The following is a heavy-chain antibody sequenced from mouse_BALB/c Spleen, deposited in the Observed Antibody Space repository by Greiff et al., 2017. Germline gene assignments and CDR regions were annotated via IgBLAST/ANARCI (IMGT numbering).Heavy chain of an antibody. CDR3: ARYYGYDSYYYAMDY. Sequence: EVMLVESGGGLVQPGGSLKLSCAASGFTFSSYAMSWVRQSPEKRLEWVAEISSGGSYTYYPDTVTGRFTISRDNAKNTLYLEMSSLRSEDTAMYYCARYYGYDSYYYAMDYWGQGTSVTVSS. D-gene: IGHD2-2*01. CDR1: GFTFSSYA. J-gene: IGHJ4*01. CDR2: ISSGGSYT. V-gene: IGHV5-9-4*01.